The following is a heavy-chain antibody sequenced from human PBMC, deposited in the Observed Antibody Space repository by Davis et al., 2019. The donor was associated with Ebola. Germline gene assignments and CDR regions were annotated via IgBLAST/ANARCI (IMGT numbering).Heavy chain of an antibody. D-gene: IGHD1-26*01. V-gene: IGHV1-3*01. Sequence: ASVKVSCKASGYTFTSYVLHWVRQAPGQGLEWVGWINPYTGDTKYSQKFQGRLTMTEDTSTDTAYMELSRLRSDDTAVYYCTVGGKDGGFDYWGQGALVPVSS. CDR1: GYTFTSYV. CDR2: INPYTGDT. J-gene: IGHJ4*02. CDR3: TVGGKDGGFDY.